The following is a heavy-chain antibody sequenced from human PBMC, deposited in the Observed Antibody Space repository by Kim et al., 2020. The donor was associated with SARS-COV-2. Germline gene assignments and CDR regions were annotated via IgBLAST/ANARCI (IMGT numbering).Heavy chain of an antibody. Sequence: SETLSLTCIVSGGSISSSSYYWGWIRQPPGKGLEWIGNIYYSGSTNYNSSLKSRVTISVDTSKNQFSLKLSSVTAADTAVYYCARHPKALYGMDVWGQGTTITVS. CDR3: ARHPKALYGMDV. J-gene: IGHJ6*02. V-gene: IGHV4-39*01. CDR1: GGSISSSSYY. CDR2: IYYSGST.